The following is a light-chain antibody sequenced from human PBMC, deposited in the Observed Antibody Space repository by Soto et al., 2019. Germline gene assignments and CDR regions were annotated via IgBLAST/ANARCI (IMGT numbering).Light chain of an antibody. J-gene: IGKJ4*01. CDR2: GAS. CDR1: QSVSSSY. Sequence: EIVLTQSPGTLSLSPGERATLSCRASQSVSSSYLAWYQQKPGQAPRLLIYGASNRATDIPDRFSGSGSGTDFTLTISRMEPEDFAVYYCQQYGGSPPLTFGGGTKVEIK. V-gene: IGKV3-20*01. CDR3: QQYGGSPPLT.